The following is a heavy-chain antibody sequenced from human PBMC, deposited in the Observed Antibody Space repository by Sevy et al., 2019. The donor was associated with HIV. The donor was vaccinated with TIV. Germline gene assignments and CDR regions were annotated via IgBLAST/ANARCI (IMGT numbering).Heavy chain of an antibody. CDR2: ISSRSTYI. CDR1: EFTFNDDF. CDR3: ARDRDDYASGRRHPYYYYHGMDV. J-gene: IGHJ6*02. Sequence: GGSLRLSCVGSEFTFNDDFMTWVRQAPGKGLEWVSSISSRSTYIYYADSVKGRFTISRDNAKNSMFLQMNGRRPEDTAVYYCARDRDDYASGRRHPYYYYHGMDVWGQGTTVTVSS. D-gene: IGHD3-10*01. V-gene: IGHV3-21*01.